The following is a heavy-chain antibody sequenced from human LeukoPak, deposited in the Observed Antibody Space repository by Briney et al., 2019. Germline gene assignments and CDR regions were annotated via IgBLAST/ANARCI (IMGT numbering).Heavy chain of an antibody. V-gene: IGHV1-18*01. CDR3: ARDLPIAAAGTWGDY. D-gene: IGHD6-13*01. CDR1: GYTFTSYG. CDR2: ISAYNGNT. J-gene: IGHJ4*02. Sequence: GASVKVSCKASGYTFTSYGISWVRQAPGQGLEWMGWISAYNGNTNYAQKLQGRVTMTTDTSTSTAYMELRSLRSDDTAVYYCARDLPIAAAGTWGDYWGQGTLVTVSS.